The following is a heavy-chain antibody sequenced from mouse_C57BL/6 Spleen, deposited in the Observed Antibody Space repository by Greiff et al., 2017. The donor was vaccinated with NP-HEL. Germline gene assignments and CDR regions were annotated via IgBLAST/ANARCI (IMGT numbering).Heavy chain of an antibody. CDR2: ISYDGSN. J-gene: IGHJ4*01. Sequence: EVKLVESGPGLVKPSQSLSLTCSVTGYSITSGYYWNWIRQFPGNKLEWMGYISYDGSNNYNPSLKNRISITRDTSKNQFFLKLNSVTTEDTATYYCARGGTAYAMDYWGQGTSVTVSS. CDR3: ARGGTAYAMDY. V-gene: IGHV3-6*01. CDR1: GYSITSGYY. D-gene: IGHD1-2*01.